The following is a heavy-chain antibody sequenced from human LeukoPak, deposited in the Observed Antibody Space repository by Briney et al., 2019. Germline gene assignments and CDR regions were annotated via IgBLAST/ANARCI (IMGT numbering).Heavy chain of an antibody. D-gene: IGHD5-12*01. CDR1: GYTLYELS. CDR3: ANYGGYMLFGF. V-gene: IGHV1-24*01. Sequence: ASVKVSCKVSGYTLYELSMHWVRQAPGKGPEWEGGFHPEDCDTIYAQKFQGRVTMTADTSTDTAYMELSSLRSEDTAVYYCANYGGYMLFGFWGQGTLVTVSS. CDR2: FHPEDCDT. J-gene: IGHJ4*02.